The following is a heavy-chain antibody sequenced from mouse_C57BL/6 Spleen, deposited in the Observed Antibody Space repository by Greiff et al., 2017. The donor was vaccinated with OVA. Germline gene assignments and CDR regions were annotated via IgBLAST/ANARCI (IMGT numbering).Heavy chain of an antibody. V-gene: IGHV5-6*02. CDR2: ISSGGSYT. D-gene: IGHD1-3*01. CDR3: ARQSGTYFDY. CDR1: GFTFSSYG. Sequence: DVKLQESGGDLVKPGGSLKLSCAASGFTFSSYGMSWVRQTPDKRLEWVATISSGGSYTYYPDSVKGRFTISRDNAKNTLYLQMSSLKSEDTAMYYCARQSGTYFDYWGQGTTLTVSS. J-gene: IGHJ2*01.